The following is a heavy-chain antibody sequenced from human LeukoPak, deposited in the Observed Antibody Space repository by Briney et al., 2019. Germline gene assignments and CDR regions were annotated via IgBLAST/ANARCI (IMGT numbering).Heavy chain of an antibody. Sequence: GGSLRLSCAASGFTFSSYWMSWVRQAPGKGLEWVANIKQDGSEKYYVDSVKGRFTISRDNAKNSLYLQMNSLRAEDTAVYYCARFYSTPHYYYDSSGYYHFDYWGQGTLVTVSP. CDR2: IKQDGSEK. CDR3: ARFYSTPHYYYDSSGYYHFDY. D-gene: IGHD3-22*01. J-gene: IGHJ4*02. CDR1: GFTFSSYW. V-gene: IGHV3-7*01.